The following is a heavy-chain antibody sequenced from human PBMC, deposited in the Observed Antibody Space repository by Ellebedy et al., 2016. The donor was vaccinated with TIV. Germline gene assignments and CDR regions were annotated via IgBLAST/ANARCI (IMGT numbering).Heavy chain of an antibody. D-gene: IGHD1-26*01. V-gene: IGHV2-5*05. J-gene: IGHJ4*02. CDR2: IYWDNDK. CDR1: GISVSTTEVG. CDR3: AHRQICPAAGGATFDY. Sequence: SGPTLVXPTETLTLTCTVSGISVSTTEVGVGWIRQPPGKALEWLALIYWDNDKRYGPSLKNRVTITKDTSKNQVVLTVTNVDPVDTATYYCAHRQICPAAGGATFDYWGQGILVTVPS.